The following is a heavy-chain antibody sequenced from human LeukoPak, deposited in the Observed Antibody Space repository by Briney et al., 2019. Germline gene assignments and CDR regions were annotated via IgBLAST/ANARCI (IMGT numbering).Heavy chain of an antibody. CDR2: INHSGST. V-gene: IGHV4-34*01. CDR1: GGSFSGYY. Sequence: SETLSLTCAVYGGSFSGYYWSWIRQPPGKGLEWIGEINHSGSTNYNPSLKSRVTISVDTSKNQFSLKLSSVTAADTAVYYCARGLHCSGGSCHTDYYYMDVWGKGTTVTISS. J-gene: IGHJ6*03. CDR3: ARGLHCSGGSCHTDYYYMDV. D-gene: IGHD2-15*01.